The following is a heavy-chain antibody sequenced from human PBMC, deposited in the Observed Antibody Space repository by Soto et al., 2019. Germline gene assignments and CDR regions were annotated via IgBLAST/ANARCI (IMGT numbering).Heavy chain of an antibody. CDR3: AKDSSARTLGYNWFDP. J-gene: IGHJ5*02. D-gene: IGHD1-1*01. Sequence: GGSLRLSCAASGLTFSSYAMSWVRQAPGKGLEWVSAISGSGGSTYYADSVKGRFTISRDNSKNTLYLQMNSLRAEDTAVYYCAKDSSARTLGYNWFDPWGQGTLVTVSS. CDR2: ISGSGGST. CDR1: GLTFSSYA. V-gene: IGHV3-23*01.